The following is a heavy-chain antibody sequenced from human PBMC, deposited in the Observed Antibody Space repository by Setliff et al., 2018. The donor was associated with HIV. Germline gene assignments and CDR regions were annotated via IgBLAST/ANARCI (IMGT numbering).Heavy chain of an antibody. J-gene: IGHJ5*02. CDR3: ARHPPNLDWLDP. V-gene: IGHV4-59*08. Sequence: SETLSLTCTVSGDSISNSYWSWIRQPPGKGLEWIGCIDDSGTTNYNPSLETRVTISIDTSKKQFSLKLSSVTAADTAVYYCARHPPNLDWLDPWGQGTLVTVSS. CDR1: GDSISNSY. CDR2: IDDSGTT.